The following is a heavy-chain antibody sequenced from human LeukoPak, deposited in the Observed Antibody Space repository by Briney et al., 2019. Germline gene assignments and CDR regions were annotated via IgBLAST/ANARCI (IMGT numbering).Heavy chain of an antibody. V-gene: IGHV1-18*01. CDR3: ARGEKSYAY. D-gene: IGHD2-2*01. Sequence: ASVKVSCETSGYIFRNYAISWVRQAPGQGPEWVGWINPFNADAKYAQKFQGRVTMTTDTSTSTAYLELRSLRYDDTAVYYCARGEKSYAYWGQGTLVTVSS. CDR2: INPFNADA. CDR1: GYIFRNYA. J-gene: IGHJ4*02.